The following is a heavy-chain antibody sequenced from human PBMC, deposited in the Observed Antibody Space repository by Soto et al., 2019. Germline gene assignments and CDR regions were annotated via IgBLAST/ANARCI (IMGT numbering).Heavy chain of an antibody. V-gene: IGHV3-33*01. D-gene: IGHD1-7*01. J-gene: IGHJ4*02. Sequence: QVQLVESGGGVVQPGTSLRLSCAASGFTISTHGMHWVRQAPGKGLEWVANIWYDGSNRFYADSVKGRFTISKDNSKNTLYLKMSSLRAEDTAVYYCAAATTWNFHCHYRGQGTQVTVSS. CDR3: AAATTWNFHCHY. CDR2: IWYDGSNR. CDR1: GFTISTHG.